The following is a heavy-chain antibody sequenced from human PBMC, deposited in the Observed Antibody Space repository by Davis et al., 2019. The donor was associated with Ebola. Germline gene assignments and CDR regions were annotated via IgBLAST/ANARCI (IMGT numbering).Heavy chain of an antibody. Sequence: MPSEPLSLTCSISGGSVSDHYWGWIRQSPGKGLEWIGYIYYTGNTDYNPSLKSRVTMSLGTSENQFSLKLTSVTAADTAVYYCARVRSSGRYRSFDYWGQGTLVTVSS. D-gene: IGHD6-19*01. CDR2: IYYTGNT. CDR1: GGSVSDHY. J-gene: IGHJ4*02. V-gene: IGHV4-59*02. CDR3: ARVRSSGRYRSFDY.